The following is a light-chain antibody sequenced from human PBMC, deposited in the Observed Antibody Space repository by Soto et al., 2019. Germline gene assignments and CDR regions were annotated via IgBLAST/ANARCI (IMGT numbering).Light chain of an antibody. CDR1: HGISGN. J-gene: IGKJ1*01. Sequence: IQLTQSPSSLSASVGDRVTITCRASHGISGNLAWYQQKPGKAPKLLIFGASTLQSGVPSRFSGSGSGSEFTLMISSLQPKDFATYFCQQLNSYPPWTFGQGTKLDIK. V-gene: IGKV1-9*01. CDR2: GAS. CDR3: QQLNSYPPWT.